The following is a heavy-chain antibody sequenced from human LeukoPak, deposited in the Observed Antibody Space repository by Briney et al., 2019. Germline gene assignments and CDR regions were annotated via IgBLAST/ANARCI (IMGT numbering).Heavy chain of an antibody. J-gene: IGHJ4*02. V-gene: IGHV3-53*01. CDR2: IYSGDNT. Sequence: PAGSLRLSCSASGFTVSSNYMSWVRQAPGQGLEWVSLIYSGDNTYYADSVKGRFTISRDNSKNTLYLQMNSLTAEDTAVYYCATRSVAGSWSAFDYWGQGTLVTVSS. CDR1: GFTVSSNY. CDR3: ATRSVAGSWSAFDY. D-gene: IGHD6-19*01.